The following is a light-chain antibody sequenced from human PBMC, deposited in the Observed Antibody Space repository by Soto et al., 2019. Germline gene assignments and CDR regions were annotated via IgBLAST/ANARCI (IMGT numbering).Light chain of an antibody. J-gene: IGLJ1*01. Sequence: QSVLTQPPSVSGAPGQRVTISCTVSSSNIGALYDVHWYKQLPGAAPKLLIYGNINRPSGVPDRFSGSKSGTSASLAITGLRAEDEADYYCQSYDSSLSGSVFGTGTKVTVL. CDR3: QSYDSSLSGSV. V-gene: IGLV1-40*01. CDR2: GNI. CDR1: SSNIGALYD.